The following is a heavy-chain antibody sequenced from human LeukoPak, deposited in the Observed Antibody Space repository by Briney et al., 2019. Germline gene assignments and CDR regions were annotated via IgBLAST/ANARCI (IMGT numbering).Heavy chain of an antibody. Sequence: ASVKVSCKASGYTFTSYYMHWVRRAPGQGLEWMGIINPSGGSTSYAQKFQGRVTMTRDTSTSTVYMELSSLRSEDTAVYYCARDRELEPRVSDHFDPWGQGTLVTVSS. D-gene: IGHD1-1*01. J-gene: IGHJ5*02. CDR1: GYTFTSYY. CDR3: ARDRELEPRVSDHFDP. V-gene: IGHV1-46*01. CDR2: INPSGGST.